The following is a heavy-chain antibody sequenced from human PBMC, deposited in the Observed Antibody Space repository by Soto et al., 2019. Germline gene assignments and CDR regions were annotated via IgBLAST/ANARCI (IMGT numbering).Heavy chain of an antibody. V-gene: IGHV1-69*13. J-gene: IGHJ3*02. D-gene: IGHD2-15*01. CDR2: IIPIFGTA. Sequence: GASVKVSCKASGGTFSSYAISWVRQAPGQGLEWMGGIIPIFGTANYAQKFQGRVTITADESTSTAYMELSSLRSEDTAVYYCARVPNGYCSGGSCYVFAFAISGQGTMVTVSS. CDR1: GGTFSSYA. CDR3: ARVPNGYCSGGSCYVFAFAI.